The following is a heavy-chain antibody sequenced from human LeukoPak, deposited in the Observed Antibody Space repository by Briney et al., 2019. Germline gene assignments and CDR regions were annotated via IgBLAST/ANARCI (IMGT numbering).Heavy chain of an antibody. CDR1: GGTFSSYA. CDR2: IIPIFGTA. D-gene: IGHD3-22*01. J-gene: IGHJ4*02. Sequence: GASVKVSCKASGGTFSSYAISWVRQAPGQGLEWMGGIIPIFGTANYAQKFQGRVTITADESTSTAYMELSSQRSEDTAVYYCASGVSSGYYWGFDYWGQGTLVTVSS. CDR3: ASGVSSGYYWGFDY. V-gene: IGHV1-69*13.